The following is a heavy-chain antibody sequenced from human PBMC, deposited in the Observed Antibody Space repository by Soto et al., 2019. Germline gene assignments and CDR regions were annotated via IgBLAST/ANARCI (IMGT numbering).Heavy chain of an antibody. CDR1: GFVFKDSS. V-gene: IGHV3-73*01. D-gene: IGHD3-10*01. CDR2: IRDRAYNYAT. J-gene: IGHJ4*02. CDR3: TRLISAAQDY. Sequence: GGSLRLSFVASGFVFKDSSIHWVRQASGKGLEWVGRIRDRAYNYATAYTASVKGRFTISRDDSTNTAYLQMNSLRTEDTAIYYCTRLISAAQDYWGQGTLVTVSS.